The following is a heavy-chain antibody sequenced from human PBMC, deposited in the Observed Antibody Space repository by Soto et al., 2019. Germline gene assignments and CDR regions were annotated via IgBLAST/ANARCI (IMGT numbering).Heavy chain of an antibody. CDR2: IISIFGTA. V-gene: IGHV1-69*12. CDR1: GGTFSSYA. J-gene: IGHJ6*02. Sequence: QVQLVQSGAEVKKPGSSVKVSCKASGGTFSSYAISWVRQAPGQGLEWMGGIISIFGTANYAQKFQGRVTVTADESKSTAYTELSSRRSEDTAWYYCATTRNWNAGRNYYGMDVWGQGTTVSVSS. D-gene: IGHD1-1*01. CDR3: ATTRNWNAGRNYYGMDV.